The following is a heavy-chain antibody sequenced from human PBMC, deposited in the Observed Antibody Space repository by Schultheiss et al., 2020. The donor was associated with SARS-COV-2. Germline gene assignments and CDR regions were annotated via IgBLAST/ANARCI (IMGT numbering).Heavy chain of an antibody. Sequence: SETLSLTCAVSGGSISSYYWSWIRQPPGKGLEWIGYIYYSGSTNYNPSLKSRVTISVDTSKNQFSLKLSSVTAADTAVYYCARSSGMWMTTVTYFDYWGQGTLFTVSS. CDR2: IYYSGST. CDR1: GGSISSYY. CDR3: ARSSGMWMTTVTYFDY. V-gene: IGHV4-59*12. D-gene: IGHD4-11*01. J-gene: IGHJ4*02.